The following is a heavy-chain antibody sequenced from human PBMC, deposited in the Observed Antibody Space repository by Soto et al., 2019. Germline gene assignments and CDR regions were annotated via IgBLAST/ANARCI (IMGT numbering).Heavy chain of an antibody. CDR3: ARGPGASVLDV. CDR1: GYTFTSPY. Sequence: AAVKVSCKASGYTFTSPYIHWVRQAPGQGPEWMGIINPTSGGTSYAQNLQGRVTMTRDTSTRTVYMELNSLRSDDTAVYYCARGPGASVLDVWGQGTTVTVSS. J-gene: IGHJ6*02. D-gene: IGHD2-8*02. CDR2: INPTSGGT. V-gene: IGHV1-46*01.